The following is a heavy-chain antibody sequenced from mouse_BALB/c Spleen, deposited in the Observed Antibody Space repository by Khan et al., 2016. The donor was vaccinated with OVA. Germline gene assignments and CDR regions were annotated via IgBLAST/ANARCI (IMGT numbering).Heavy chain of an antibody. Sequence: QTQLVQSGPELKKPGETVKISCKASGKTFTNYGMNWVKQAPGKGLKWMGWINTYTGEPTYADDFKGRFAFSLEASASTAYLQINNLKDEDTATYFCARPPYVSYVMVYWGQGTSVTVSS. CDR2: INTYTGEP. D-gene: IGHD1-1*01. CDR1: GKTFTNYG. J-gene: IGHJ4*01. V-gene: IGHV9-3-1*01. CDR3: ARPPYVSYVMVY.